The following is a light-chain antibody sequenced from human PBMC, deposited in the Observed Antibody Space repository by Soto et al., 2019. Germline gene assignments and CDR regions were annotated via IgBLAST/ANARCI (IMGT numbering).Light chain of an antibody. CDR3: LQDYNYPLT. V-gene: IGKV1-6*01. CDR1: QGIRND. Sequence: AIQMTQTPSSLSAYVGDRVTVTCRASQGIRNDLGWYQQKPGKAPKLLIYAASSLQSGVPSRFSGSGSGTDFTLTISSLQPEDFATYYCLQDYNYPLTFGGGTKVDI. J-gene: IGKJ4*01. CDR2: AAS.